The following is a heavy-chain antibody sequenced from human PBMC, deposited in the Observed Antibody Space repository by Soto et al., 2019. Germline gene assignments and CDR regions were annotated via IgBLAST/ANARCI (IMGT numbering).Heavy chain of an antibody. CDR1: GFTFSTYW. CDR3: AKDDYYEGSGDS. J-gene: IGHJ4*02. CDR2: IKQDGSEL. Sequence: EVQLVESGGGLVQRGGSLRLSCAASGFTFSTYWMSWVRQAPGKGLEWVANIKQDGSELYYVDSVKGRFSISRDNAKNSVYLQMNSRRTEDTAVYYCAKDDYYEGSGDSWGQGTLVTVSS. D-gene: IGHD3-22*01. V-gene: IGHV3-7*03.